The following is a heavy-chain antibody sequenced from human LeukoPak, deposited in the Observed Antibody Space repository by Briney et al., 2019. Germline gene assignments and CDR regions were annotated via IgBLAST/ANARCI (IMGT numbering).Heavy chain of an antibody. V-gene: IGHV1-46*01. J-gene: IGHJ1*01. Sequence: ASVNVSCKASGYTFTSYYMHWVRQAPGQGLEWMGIINPSGSSTSYAQKFQGRVTMTEDTSTDTAYMELSSLRSEDTAVYYCATGEGYSSSWYPRAAEYFQHWGQGTLVTVSS. CDR3: ATGEGYSSSWYPRAAEYFQH. D-gene: IGHD6-13*01. CDR2: INPSGSST. CDR1: GYTFTSYY.